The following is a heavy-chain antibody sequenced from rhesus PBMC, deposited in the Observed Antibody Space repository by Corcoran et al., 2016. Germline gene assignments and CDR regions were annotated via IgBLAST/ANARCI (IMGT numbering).Heavy chain of an antibody. CDR1: GGSISSSDW. CDR3: AREVYGGSWKGWYFDL. CDR2: IYGGSGSA. D-gene: IGHD6-25*01. J-gene: IGHJ2*01. V-gene: IGHV4S7*01. Sequence: QVQLQESGPGLVKPSETLPLTRAVSGGSISSSDWRSWIRQSPGKGPARVGYIYGGSGSASYNPSLKSRVTISTDASKNQFSLKLSSVTAADTAVYYCAREVYGGSWKGWYFDLWGPGTPITISS.